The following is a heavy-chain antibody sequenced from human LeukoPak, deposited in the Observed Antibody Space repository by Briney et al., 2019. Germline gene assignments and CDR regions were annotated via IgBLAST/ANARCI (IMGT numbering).Heavy chain of an antibody. D-gene: IGHD6-13*01. J-gene: IGHJ4*02. CDR1: GDSVSVNSAP. V-gene: IGHV6-1*01. CDR3: AGDVGYIFDY. Sequence: SQTLSLTCAISGDSVSVNSAPWNWIRQSPSSGLEWLGRAYYRSKWYSDFAVFVKRRITIKTDISNNQFTLQLNDVTPEATAVYIYAGDVGYIFDYGGQGPGDSVS. CDR2: AYYRSKWYS.